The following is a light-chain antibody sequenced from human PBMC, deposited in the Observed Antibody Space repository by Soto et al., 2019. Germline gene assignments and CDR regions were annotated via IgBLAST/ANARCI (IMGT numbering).Light chain of an antibody. CDR3: SSYTSSSTLDV. J-gene: IGLJ1*01. CDR2: EVS. CDR1: SSDVGGYHY. Sequence: QSVLTQPASVSGSPGQSITISCTGTSSDVGGYHYVSWYQQHPGKAPKLMIYEVSNRPSGVSNRFSGSKSGNTASLTISGLQAEDEADYYCSSYTSSSTLDVFGTGTKLTVL. V-gene: IGLV2-14*01.